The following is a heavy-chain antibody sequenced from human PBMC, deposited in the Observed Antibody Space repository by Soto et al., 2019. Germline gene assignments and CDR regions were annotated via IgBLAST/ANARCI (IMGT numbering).Heavy chain of an antibody. J-gene: IGHJ4*02. CDR2: ISGSGGST. V-gene: IGHV3-23*01. D-gene: IGHD3-16*01. CDR3: GKEGFVRGKGSPLDY. Sequence: EVQLLEPGGGLVQPGGSLRLSCAASGFTFSSYAMSLVRQAPGKVLDWVSAISGSGGSTYYADSVKGRFTISRDNSKNTLYLQMNSLRAEDTAVYYCGKEGFVRGKGSPLDYWGQGSLVTVSS. CDR1: GFTFSSYA.